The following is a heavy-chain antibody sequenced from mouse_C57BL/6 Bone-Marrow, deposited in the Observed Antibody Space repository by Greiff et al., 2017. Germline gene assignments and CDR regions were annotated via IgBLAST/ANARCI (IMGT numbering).Heavy chain of an antibody. J-gene: IGHJ1*03. CDR3: ARGSYCYFDV. CDR1: GYTFTSYW. Sequence: QVQLQQPGAELVKPGASVKLSCKASGYTFTSYWMHWVKQRPGQGLEWIGMINPNSGSTNYNEKFKSKATLTVDNTSSTAYMQLSSLTSEDSAVYYCARGSYCYFDVWGTGTTVTVSS. V-gene: IGHV1-64*01. CDR2: INPNSGST.